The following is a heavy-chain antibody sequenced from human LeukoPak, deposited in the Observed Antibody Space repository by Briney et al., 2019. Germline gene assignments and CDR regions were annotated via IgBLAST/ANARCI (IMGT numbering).Heavy chain of an antibody. D-gene: IGHD2-8*01. V-gene: IGHV4-4*07. J-gene: IGHJ5*02. CDR1: GGSISSYY. CDR2: IYISGST. CDR3: ASTPYCSNGICYTKNWFDT. Sequence: PSETLSLTCTVSGGSISSYYWSWIRQPPGKGLEWIGRIYISGSTNYNPSLKSQVTMSVDTSKNQFSLKLSSVTAADTAVYYCASTPYCSNGICYTKNWFDTWGQGTLVTVSS.